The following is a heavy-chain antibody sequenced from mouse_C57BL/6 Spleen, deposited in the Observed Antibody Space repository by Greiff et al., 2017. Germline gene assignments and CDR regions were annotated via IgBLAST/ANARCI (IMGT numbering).Heavy chain of an antibody. CDR2: IRNKANSYTT. CDR1: GFTFTDYY. D-gene: IGHD2-3*01. J-gene: IGHJ4*01. CDR3: ARYGSYDPFYYAMDY. V-gene: IGHV7-3*01. Sequence: EVQLVESGGGLVQPGGSLSLSCAASGFTFTDYYMSWVRQPPGKALEWLGFIRNKANSYTTEYSASVKGRFTISRDNSQSILYLQMNALRAEDSATYNCARYGSYDPFYYAMDYWGQGTSVTVSS.